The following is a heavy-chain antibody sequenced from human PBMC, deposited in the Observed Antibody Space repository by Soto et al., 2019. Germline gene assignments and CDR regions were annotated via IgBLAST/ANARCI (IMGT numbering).Heavy chain of an antibody. J-gene: IGHJ6*02. V-gene: IGHV3-21*01. Sequence: EVQLVESGGGLVKAGGSLRLSCAASGFTFSTYSMNWVRQAPGKGLEWVSSMSSSSSYIYYADSVKGRFTISRDNAKNSLYLQMNSLRAEDTAVYYCARYDSSGYYWPYYYYGMDVWGQGTTVTVSS. CDR3: ARYDSSGYYWPYYYYGMDV. CDR1: GFTFSTYS. D-gene: IGHD3-22*01. CDR2: MSSSSSYI.